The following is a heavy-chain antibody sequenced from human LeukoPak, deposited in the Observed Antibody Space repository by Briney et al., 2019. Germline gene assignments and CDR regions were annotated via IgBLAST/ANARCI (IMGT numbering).Heavy chain of an antibody. CDR1: GFTFRSYA. CDR3: ARAYSSSWYDF. V-gene: IGHV3-23*01. Sequence: GGSLRLSCAASGFTFRSYAMTWVRQAPGKGLEWVSAISSSDSTTYYADSVKGRFTISRDNSKNTLYLQMNSLRAEDTAVYYCARAYSSSWYDFWGQGTLVTVSS. J-gene: IGHJ5*01. D-gene: IGHD6-13*01. CDR2: ISSSDSTT.